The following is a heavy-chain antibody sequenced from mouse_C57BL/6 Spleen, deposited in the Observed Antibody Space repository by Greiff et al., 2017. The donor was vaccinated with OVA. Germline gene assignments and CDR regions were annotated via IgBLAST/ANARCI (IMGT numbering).Heavy chain of an antibody. Sequence: VQLQQPGAELVKPGASVKLSCKASGYTFTSYWMHWVKQRPGQGLEWIGMIHPNSGSTNYNEKFKSKATLTVDKSSSTAYMQLSSLTSEDSAVYYCARSGEGYYVRMGYAMDYWGQGTSVTVSS. CDR3: ARSGEGYYVRMGYAMDY. V-gene: IGHV1-64*01. CDR1: GYTFTSYW. D-gene: IGHD2-3*01. CDR2: IHPNSGST. J-gene: IGHJ4*01.